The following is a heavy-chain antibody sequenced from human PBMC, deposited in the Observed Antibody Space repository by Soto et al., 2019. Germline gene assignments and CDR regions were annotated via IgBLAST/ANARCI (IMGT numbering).Heavy chain of an antibody. CDR1: GGSISSYY. D-gene: IGHD6-13*01. V-gene: IGHV4-59*01. J-gene: IGHJ5*02. Sequence: PSETLSLTCTVSGGSISSYYWSWIRQPPGKGLEWIGYIHYSGSTNYNPSLKSRVTISVDTSKNQFSLKLSSVTAADTAVYYCARVSSSWYVWFDPWGQGTLVTVSS. CDR3: ARVSSSWYVWFDP. CDR2: IHYSGST.